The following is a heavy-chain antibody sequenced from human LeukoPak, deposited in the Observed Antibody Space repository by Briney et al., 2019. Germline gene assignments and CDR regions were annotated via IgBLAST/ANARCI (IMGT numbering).Heavy chain of an antibody. CDR2: ISYGGSNK. Sequence: PGRSLRPSCAASGSTFNSYAMHWVRQAPGKGLEWVALISYGGSNKYYADSVKGRFTIYRDNSKNTLCLQMNSLRAEDTAVYYCAKDRDSSGWYGFDYWGQGTLVTVSS. CDR1: GSTFNSYA. D-gene: IGHD6-19*01. J-gene: IGHJ4*02. CDR3: AKDRDSSGWYGFDY. V-gene: IGHV3-30*18.